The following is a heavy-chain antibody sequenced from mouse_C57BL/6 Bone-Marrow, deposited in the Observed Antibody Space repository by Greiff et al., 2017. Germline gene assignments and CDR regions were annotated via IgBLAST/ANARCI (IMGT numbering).Heavy chain of an antibody. V-gene: IGHV7-3*01. CDR2: IRNKANGYTT. D-gene: IGHD4-1*01. J-gene: IGHJ2*01. Sequence: EVKLVESGGGLVQPGGSLSLSCAASGFTFTDYYMSWVRQPPGKALEWLGFIRNKANGYTTEYSASVKGRFTISRDNSQSILYLQMNALRAEDSATYYCARYVTGTSFDYWGQGTTLTVSS. CDR3: ARYVTGTSFDY. CDR1: GFTFTDYY.